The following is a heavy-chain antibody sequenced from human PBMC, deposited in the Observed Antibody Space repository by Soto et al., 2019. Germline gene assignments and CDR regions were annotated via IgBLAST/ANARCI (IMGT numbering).Heavy chain of an antibody. CDR1: GITFSRYA. V-gene: IGHV3-23*01. CDR3: AKRRGAGGHFDY. Sequence: PWGFLKLPCGTSGITFSRYAMGWVRQGPGKGLEWVAVVSIGGSTHYADSVRGRFTISRDNSKNTLSLQMNSLTAEDTAVYFCAKRRGAGGHFDYWGQGALVTVSS. J-gene: IGHJ4*02. D-gene: IGHD2-15*01. CDR2: VSIGGST.